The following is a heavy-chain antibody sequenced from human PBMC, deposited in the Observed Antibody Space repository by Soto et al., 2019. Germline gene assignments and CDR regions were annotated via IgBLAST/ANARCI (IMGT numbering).Heavy chain of an antibody. Sequence: EVQLVESGGGLVKPGGSLRLSCAASGFTFSSYSMNWVRQAPGKGLEWVSSISSSSSYIYYADSVKGRFTISRDNAKNSLYLQMNSLRAEDTAVYYCARAPPTYYDFWSGTSGSAFDIWGQGTMVTVSS. CDR2: ISSSSSYI. CDR3: ARAPPTYYDFWSGTSGSAFDI. CDR1: GFTFSSYS. J-gene: IGHJ3*02. D-gene: IGHD3-3*01. V-gene: IGHV3-21*01.